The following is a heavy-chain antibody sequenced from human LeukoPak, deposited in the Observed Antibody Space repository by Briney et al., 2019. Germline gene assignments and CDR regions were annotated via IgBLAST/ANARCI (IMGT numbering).Heavy chain of an antibody. Sequence: SETLSLTCTVSGASISSDYYWSWIRQSPGKGLEWIGYIYYSGSTYYNSSLKSRVTISVDTSKNQFSLKLYSVTAADTAFYYRTRRRHGYNWFDPWGQGTLVTVSS. CDR1: GASISSDYY. V-gene: IGHV4-30-4*08. CDR2: IYYSGST. D-gene: IGHD3-10*01. CDR3: TRRRHGYNWFDP. J-gene: IGHJ5*02.